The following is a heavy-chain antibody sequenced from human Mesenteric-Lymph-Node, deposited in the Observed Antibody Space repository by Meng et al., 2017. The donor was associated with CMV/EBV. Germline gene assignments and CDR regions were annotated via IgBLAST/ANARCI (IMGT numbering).Heavy chain of an antibody. CDR1: GYNFMSYG. J-gene: IGHJ6*02. Sequence: ASVKVSCKTSGYNFMSYGISWVRQAPGEGLEWMGWISPYNGNTDYAQKLQDRVTMTTDTSSNTAYMELRTLRSDDTAVYYCAKAGYNNYGYNYYGMDVWGQGTTVTVSS. V-gene: IGHV1-18*01. CDR3: AKAGYNNYGYNYYGMDV. D-gene: IGHD4-11*01. CDR2: ISPYNGNT.